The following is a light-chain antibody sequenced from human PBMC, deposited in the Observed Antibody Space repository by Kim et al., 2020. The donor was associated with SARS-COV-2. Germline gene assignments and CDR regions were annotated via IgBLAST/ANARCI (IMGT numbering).Light chain of an antibody. J-gene: IGKJ4*01. Sequence: DVQMTQSPSAMSASVGDSVTITCWASQAIGNYLVWFQQKPGKGPKRLIYAASTLESGVPSWFSGSGSGTEFTLTISSLQPEDSATYFCLQHNVYPLTFGGGTKVDIK. V-gene: IGKV1-17*03. CDR3: LQHNVYPLT. CDR2: AAS. CDR1: QAIGNY.